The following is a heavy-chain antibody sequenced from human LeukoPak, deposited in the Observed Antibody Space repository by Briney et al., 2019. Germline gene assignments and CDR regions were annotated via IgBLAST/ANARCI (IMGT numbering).Heavy chain of an antibody. CDR3: ARGTYSGSYS. CDR2: INPNSGGT. D-gene: IGHD1-26*01. V-gene: IGHV1-2*02. J-gene: IGHJ4*02. Sequence: GASVKVSCKASGYTFTSYDINWVRQATGQGLEWMGWINPNSGGTNYAQKFQGRVTMTRDTSISTAYMELSRLRSDDTAVYYCARGTYSGSYSWGQGTLVTVSS. CDR1: GYTFTSYD.